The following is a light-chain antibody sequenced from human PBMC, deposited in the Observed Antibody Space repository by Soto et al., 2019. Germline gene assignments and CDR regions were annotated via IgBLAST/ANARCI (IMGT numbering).Light chain of an antibody. V-gene: IGLV2-14*01. CDR1: SSDVGGYDF. Sequence: QSVLTQPASVSGSPGQSITISCTGTSSDVGGYDFVSWYQQHPGKAPKLMIYDVTNRPSGVSDRFSGSKSGNTASLTISGLQAEDEDDYYCSSYISSNTQSYVFGTGTKVTVL. CDR3: SSYISSNTQSYV. CDR2: DVT. J-gene: IGLJ1*01.